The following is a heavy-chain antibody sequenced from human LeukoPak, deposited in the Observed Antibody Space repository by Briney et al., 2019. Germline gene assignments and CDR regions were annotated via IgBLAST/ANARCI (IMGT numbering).Heavy chain of an antibody. CDR2: ISSSSSYI. CDR3: ARAKYSGYDFGAFDI. D-gene: IGHD5-12*01. CDR1: GFTFSSYS. V-gene: IGHV3-21*04. Sequence: GGSLRLSCAASGFTFSSYSMNWVRQAPGKGLEWVSSISSSSSYIYYADSVKGRFTISRDISKNTLYLQMNSLRAEDTAVYYCARAKYSGYDFGAFDIWGQGTMVTVSS. J-gene: IGHJ3*02.